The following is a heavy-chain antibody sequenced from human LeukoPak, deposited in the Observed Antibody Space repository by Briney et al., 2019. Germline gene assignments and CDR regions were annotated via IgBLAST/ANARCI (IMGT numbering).Heavy chain of an antibody. D-gene: IGHD7-27*01. CDR2: IKKDGSVK. J-gene: IGHJ6*02. V-gene: IGHV3-7*01. Sequence: GGSLRLSCVAPGFSFSDSWMSWVRQAPGKGLEWVADIKKDGSVKEYVDSVKGRFTISRDNAKNTLYLQMDSLRAEDTAVYYCATYTHWVAGDVWGQGTTVSVSS. CDR3: ATYTHWVAGDV. CDR1: GFSFSDSW.